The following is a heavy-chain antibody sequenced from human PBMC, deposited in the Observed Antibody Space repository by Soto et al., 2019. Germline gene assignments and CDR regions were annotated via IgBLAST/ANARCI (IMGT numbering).Heavy chain of an antibody. CDR1: GDTDTNYV. CDR3: EAEMTFGKLSVV. CDR2: IFPKFGTT. J-gene: IGHJ6*02. Sequence: QVQLVQSGAEVKKPGSSVKVSCKASGDTDTNYVISWVRQAPGQGLEWMGGIFPKFGTTYSAQKLKDRLTITEDESTSTVYMQLSSLRLDDTAVYYCEAEMTFGKLSVVWGQGTTVTVSS. V-gene: IGHV1-69*01. D-gene: IGHD3-16*02.